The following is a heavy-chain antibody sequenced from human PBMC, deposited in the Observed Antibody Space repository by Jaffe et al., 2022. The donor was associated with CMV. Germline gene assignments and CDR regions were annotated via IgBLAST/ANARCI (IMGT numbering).Heavy chain of an antibody. V-gene: IGHV3-73*02. D-gene: IGHD2-15*01. CDR1: GFTFSGSA. J-gene: IGHJ4*02. Sequence: EVQLVESGGGLVQPGGSLKLSCAASGFTFSGSAMHWVRQASGKGLEWVGRIRSKANSYATAYAASVKGRFTISRDDSKNTAYLQMNSLKTEDTAVYYCTRVVVAAISLFDYWGQGTLVTVSS. CDR2: IRSKANSYAT. CDR3: TRVVVAAISLFDY.